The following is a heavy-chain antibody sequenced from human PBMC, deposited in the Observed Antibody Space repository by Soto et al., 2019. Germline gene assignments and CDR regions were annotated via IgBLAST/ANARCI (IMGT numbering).Heavy chain of an antibody. Sequence: GGSLRLSCAASGFTFSSYGMNWVRQAPGKGLEWVAIISYDGSKTYYADSVKGRFTISRDNSKNTLYLQMNSLRAEDTSVYYCAKEGGLSGSYYISSSYYFDYWGQGTLVTVSS. CDR2: ISYDGSKT. J-gene: IGHJ4*02. D-gene: IGHD1-26*01. CDR3: AKEGGLSGSYYISSSYYFDY. V-gene: IGHV3-30*18. CDR1: GFTFSSYG.